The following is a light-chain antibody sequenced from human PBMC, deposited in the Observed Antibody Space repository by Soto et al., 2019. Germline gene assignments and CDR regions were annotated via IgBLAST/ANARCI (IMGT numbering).Light chain of an antibody. CDR3: SSYTTRDTWV. CDR1: SSDVGAYNY. J-gene: IGLJ3*02. Sequence: QSALTQPASVSGSPGQSITVSCTGTSSDVGAYNYVSWYQQYPGKAPKLMIYDASDRPSGVSDRFSGSKSGNTASLTISGLQDEDEAHYYRSSYTTRDTWVFGGGTQLTVL. CDR2: DAS. V-gene: IGLV2-14*01.